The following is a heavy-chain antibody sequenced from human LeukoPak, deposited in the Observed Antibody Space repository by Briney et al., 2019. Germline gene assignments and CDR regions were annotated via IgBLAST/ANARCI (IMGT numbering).Heavy chain of an antibody. J-gene: IGHJ4*02. CDR2: ISSSGHST. V-gene: IGHV3-23*01. Sequence: GGSLRLSCAASGFTFSTYAMNWVRQAPGKGLEWVSAISSSGHSTYYADSVKGRFTISRDNSKNTLCLQMNSLRAEDTAVYYCAKAGYCSSTSCLIDFWGQGTLVTVSS. CDR1: GFTFSTYA. D-gene: IGHD2-2*01. CDR3: AKAGYCSSTSCLIDF.